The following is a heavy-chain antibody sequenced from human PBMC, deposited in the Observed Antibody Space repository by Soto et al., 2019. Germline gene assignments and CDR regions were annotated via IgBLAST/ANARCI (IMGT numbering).Heavy chain of an antibody. J-gene: IGHJ4*02. V-gene: IGHV4-34*01. Sequence: PSETLSLTCAVYGGSFSCYYWSWIRQPPGKGLEWIGEINHSGSTNYNPSLKSRVTISVDTSKNQFSLKLSSVTAADTAVYYCARGLYYYDSSGNAYFDYWGQGTLVTVSS. CDR3: ARGLYYYDSSGNAYFDY. CDR2: INHSGST. CDR1: GGSFSCYY. D-gene: IGHD3-22*01.